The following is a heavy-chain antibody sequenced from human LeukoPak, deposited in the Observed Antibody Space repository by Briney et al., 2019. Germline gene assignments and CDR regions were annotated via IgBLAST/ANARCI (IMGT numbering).Heavy chain of an antibody. J-gene: IGHJ4*02. CDR2: ISASGGAT. CDR1: GFTFLRHG. CDR3: AKPKCSDTTCYRFFDY. V-gene: IGHV3-23*01. Sequence: GGSLRLSCAASGFTFLRHGMTWFRQAPGKGLEWVSGISASGGATYYADSVKGRFTISRDNSKNTLYLQMNSLKAEDAALYYCAKPKCSDTTCYRFFDYWGQGLVVTVSS. D-gene: IGHD2-15*01.